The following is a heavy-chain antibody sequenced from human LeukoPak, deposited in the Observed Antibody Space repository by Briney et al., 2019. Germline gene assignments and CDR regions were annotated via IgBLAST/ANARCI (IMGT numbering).Heavy chain of an antibody. J-gene: IGHJ6*03. CDR3: LAGYYYYYMDV. V-gene: IGHV3-74*01. CDR2: TNTHGTSA. D-gene: IGHD6-13*01. Sequence: PGGSLRLSCAASGFTFNNYWMHWVRQPPGKGLVWVARTNTHGTSANYADSVKGRFIISRDNANNTLYLQMNGLRDEDTGVYYALAGYYYYYMDVWGKGTTVTVSS. CDR1: GFTFNNYW.